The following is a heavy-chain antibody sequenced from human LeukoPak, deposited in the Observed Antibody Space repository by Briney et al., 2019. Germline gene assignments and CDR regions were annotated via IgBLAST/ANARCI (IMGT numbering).Heavy chain of an antibody. Sequence: SETLSLTCTVSGGSISSGGYYWSWIRQHPGTGLEWIGYIYYSGSTYYNPSLKSRVTISVDASKNQFSLKLSSVTAADTAVYYCARGRGYSYGYSSHFDYWGQGTLVTVSS. D-gene: IGHD5-18*01. V-gene: IGHV4-31*03. CDR2: IYYSGST. CDR3: ARGRGYSYGYSSHFDY. CDR1: GGSISSGGYY. J-gene: IGHJ4*02.